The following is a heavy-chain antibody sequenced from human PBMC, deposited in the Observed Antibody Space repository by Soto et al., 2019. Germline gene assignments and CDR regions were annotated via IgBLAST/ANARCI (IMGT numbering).Heavy chain of an antibody. J-gene: IGHJ4*02. CDR3: ARTYYDILTGYCLFDY. Sequence: SETLSLTCPVSGGTISSYDWSWIRQPPGKGLEWIGYIYYSGSTNYNPSLKSRVTISVDTSKNQFSLKLSSVTAADTAVYYCARTYYDILTGYCLFDYWGQGTLVTVSS. CDR2: IYYSGST. D-gene: IGHD3-9*01. CDR1: GGTISSYD. V-gene: IGHV4-59*01.